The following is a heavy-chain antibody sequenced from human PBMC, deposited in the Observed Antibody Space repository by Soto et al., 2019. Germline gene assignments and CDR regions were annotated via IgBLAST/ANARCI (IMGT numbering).Heavy chain of an antibody. CDR2: ISYDGSNK. CDR3: AKELHRAPPLSTHEYYYYYAMDV. D-gene: IGHD2-15*01. CDR1: GFTFSSYV. V-gene: IGHV3-30*18. J-gene: IGHJ6*02. Sequence: RRLSCAASGFTFSSYVMHWVRQAPGKGLEWVAVISYDGSNKYYADSVKGRFTISRDNSKNTLYLQMNSLRAEDTAVYYCAKELHRAPPLSTHEYYYYYAMDVWGQGTKVTVSS.